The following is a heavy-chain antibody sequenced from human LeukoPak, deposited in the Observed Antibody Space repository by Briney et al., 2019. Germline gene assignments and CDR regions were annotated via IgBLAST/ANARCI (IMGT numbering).Heavy chain of an antibody. CDR1: GYTFTSYG. CDR3: ARDTDIVVVPAASYMDA. V-gene: IGHV1-18*01. CDR2: ISAYNGNT. Sequence: ASVKVSCKASGYTFTSYGISWVRQAPGQGLEWMGWISAYNGNTNYAQKLQGRVTMTTDTSTSTAYMELRSLRSDDTAVYYCARDTDIVVVPAASYMDAWGKGTTVTISS. J-gene: IGHJ6*03. D-gene: IGHD2-2*01.